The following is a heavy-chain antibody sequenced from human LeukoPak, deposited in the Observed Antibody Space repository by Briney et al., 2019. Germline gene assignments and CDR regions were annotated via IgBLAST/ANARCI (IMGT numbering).Heavy chain of an antibody. V-gene: IGHV1-18*04. CDR2: INPNNGNT. CDR3: ARAWVVGVPGCDY. CDR1: GYTFTGYY. D-gene: IGHD1-26*01. J-gene: IGHJ4*02. Sequence: GASVKVSCKASGYTFTGYYMHWVRQAPGQGLEWMGWINPNNGNTNYAQKLQGRVTMTTDTSTSTAYMELRSLRSDDTAVYYCARAWVVGVPGCDYWGQGTLVTVSS.